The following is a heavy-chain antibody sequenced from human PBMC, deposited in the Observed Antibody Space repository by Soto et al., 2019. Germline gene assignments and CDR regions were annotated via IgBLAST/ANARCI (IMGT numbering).Heavy chain of an antibody. V-gene: IGHV1-69*13. CDR1: GGTFSSYA. J-gene: IGHJ4*02. CDR2: IIPIFGTA. CDR3: GRGRSGQLVVFY. D-gene: IGHD3-10*01. Sequence: GASVKGSCKGAGGTFSSYAISWVRQAPGQGLEWMGGIIPIFGTANYAQKFQGRVTITADESTSTAYMELSSLRSEDTAVYYCGRGRSGQLVVFYWGQGTPVTVS.